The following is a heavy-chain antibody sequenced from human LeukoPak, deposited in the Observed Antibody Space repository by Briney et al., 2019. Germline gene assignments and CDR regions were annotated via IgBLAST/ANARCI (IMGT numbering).Heavy chain of an antibody. CDR2: IKQDGSEK. V-gene: IGHV3-7*01. Sequence: SGGSLRLSCAVSGFTFTTYWMSWVRQTPGKGLEWLANIKQDGSEKYYVDSVEGRFTVSRDNAKNSLYLQMNSLRVEDTGVYYCTRYSGYPGDYWGQGTLVTVSS. CDR1: GFTFTTYW. D-gene: IGHD5-12*01. CDR3: TRYSGYPGDY. J-gene: IGHJ4*02.